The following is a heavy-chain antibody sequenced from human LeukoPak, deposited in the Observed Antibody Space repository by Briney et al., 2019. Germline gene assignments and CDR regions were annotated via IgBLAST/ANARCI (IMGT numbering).Heavy chain of an antibody. CDR2: IKQDGGEK. V-gene: IGHV3-7*01. D-gene: IGHD6-13*01. CDR3: ARDGTAAGLYFDL. J-gene: IGHJ4*03. CDR1: GFTFSRYW. Sequence: GGSLRLSCAVSGFTFSRYWMNWVRQAPGKGLEWVASIKQDGGEKSYVDSVKGRFTISRDNARNSLYLQMSSLRAEDTAVYYCARDGTAAGLYFDLWGQGTLVTVSS.